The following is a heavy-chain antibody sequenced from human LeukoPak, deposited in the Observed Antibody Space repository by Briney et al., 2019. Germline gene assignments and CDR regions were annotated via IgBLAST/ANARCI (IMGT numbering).Heavy chain of an antibody. CDR2: IYHSGST. V-gene: IGHV4-30-2*01. D-gene: IGHD1-26*01. CDR1: GGSFSNFY. J-gene: IGHJ4*02. Sequence: PSETLSLTCAVYGGSFSNFYWSWIRQPPGKGLEWIGYIYHSGSTYYNPSLKSRVTISVDRSKNQFSLKLSSVTAADTAVYYCARSRSGSYFDYWGRGTLVTVSS. CDR3: ARSRSGSYFDY.